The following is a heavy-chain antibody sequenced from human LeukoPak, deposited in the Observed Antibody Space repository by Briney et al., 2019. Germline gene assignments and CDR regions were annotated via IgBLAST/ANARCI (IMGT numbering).Heavy chain of an antibody. J-gene: IGHJ5*02. CDR1: GFTFSDYY. D-gene: IGHD3-10*01. CDR2: ISSSGSTI. V-gene: IGHV3-11*04. CDR3: ARGRITMVRGRNRNWFDP. Sequence: GGSLRLSCAASGFTFSDYYMSWIRQAPGKGLEWVSYISSSGSTIYYADSVKGRFTISRDNAKNSLYLQMNSLRAEDTAVYYCARGRITMVRGRNRNWFDPWGQGTLVTVSS.